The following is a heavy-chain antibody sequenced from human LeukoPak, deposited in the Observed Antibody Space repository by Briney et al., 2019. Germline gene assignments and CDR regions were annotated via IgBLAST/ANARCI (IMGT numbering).Heavy chain of an antibody. CDR3: ARAPPYYYYGVDV. CDR2: IFHSGNT. Sequence: SETLSLTCTVSGGSISSYYRSWIRQPPGKGLEWIGYIFHSGNTYYNPSLRTRVFISLDASENQFSLRLSSVTVADTAAYFCARAPPYYYYGVDVWGQGTTVIVSS. V-gene: IGHV4-59*06. J-gene: IGHJ6*02. CDR1: GGSISSYY.